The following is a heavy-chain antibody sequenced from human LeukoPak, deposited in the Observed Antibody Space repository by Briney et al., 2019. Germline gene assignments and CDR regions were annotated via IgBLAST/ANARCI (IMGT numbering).Heavy chain of an antibody. CDR2: ITGDGGST. CDR3: ARAGYGGYKLDF. D-gene: IGHD5-12*01. CDR1: GFIFDDYG. J-gene: IGHJ4*02. V-gene: IGHV3-43*02. Sequence: PGGSLRLSCAASGFIFDDYGMHWVRQVPGKGLQWVSLITGDGGSTYYADSVKGRFTISRDNAKNSHYLQTNSLRDEDTAVYYCARAGYGGYKLDFWGQGALVTVST.